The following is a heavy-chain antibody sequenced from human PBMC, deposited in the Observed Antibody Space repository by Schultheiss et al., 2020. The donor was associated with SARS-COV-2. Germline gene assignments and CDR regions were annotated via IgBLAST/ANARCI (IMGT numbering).Heavy chain of an antibody. J-gene: IGHJ4*02. CDR1: GGSISSSSYY. CDR3: ARGLDVVVPAVQQDYFDY. Sequence: SQTLSLTCTVSGGSISSSSYYWGWIRQPPGKGLEWIGEINHSGSTNYNPSLKSRVTISVDTSKNQFSLKLSSVTAADTAVYYCARGLDVVVPAVQQDYFDYWGQGTLVTVSS. CDR2: INHSGST. V-gene: IGHV4-39*07. D-gene: IGHD2-2*01.